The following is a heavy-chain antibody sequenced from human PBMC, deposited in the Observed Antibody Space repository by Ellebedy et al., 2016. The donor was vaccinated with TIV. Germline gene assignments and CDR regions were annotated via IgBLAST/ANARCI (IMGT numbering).Heavy chain of an antibody. D-gene: IGHD4-17*01. CDR1: GFTFSRYS. Sequence: GESLKISCVASGFTFSRYSVNWVRQAPGRRLEWVSSMDYSSTSIYYADSVKGRFTISRDNARNSVYLQMNSLRAEDTAVYYCAGNYGDNEEDYWGQGTLVTVSS. J-gene: IGHJ4*02. CDR3: AGNYGDNEEDY. V-gene: IGHV3-21*01. CDR2: MDYSSTSI.